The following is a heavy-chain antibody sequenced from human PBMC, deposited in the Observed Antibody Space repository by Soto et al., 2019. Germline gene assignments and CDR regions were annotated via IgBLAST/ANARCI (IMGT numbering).Heavy chain of an antibody. CDR3: ARDRSYYYDSSGSQLDV. V-gene: IGHV4-31*03. J-gene: IGHJ6*02. Sequence: SETLSLTCTVSGGSISSGGYYWSWIRQHPGKGLEWIGYIYYSGSTYYNPSLKSRVTISVDTSKNQFSLKLSSVTAADTAVYYCARDRSYYYDSSGSQLDVWGQGTTVTVSS. CDR2: IYYSGST. D-gene: IGHD3-22*01. CDR1: GGSISSGGYY.